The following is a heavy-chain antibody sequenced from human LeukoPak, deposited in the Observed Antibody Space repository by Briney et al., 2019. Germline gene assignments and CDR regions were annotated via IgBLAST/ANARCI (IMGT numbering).Heavy chain of an antibody. D-gene: IGHD6-13*01. J-gene: IGHJ5*02. Sequence: GASVKVSCKASGGTFSSYAISWVRQAPGQGLEWMGGIIPIFGTANYAQKFQGRVTITADESTSTAYMELSSLRSEDTAVYYCARLDTGYSSSWQGIPFDPWGQGTLVTVSS. V-gene: IGHV1-69*13. CDR1: GGTFSSYA. CDR2: IIPIFGTA. CDR3: ARLDTGYSSSWQGIPFDP.